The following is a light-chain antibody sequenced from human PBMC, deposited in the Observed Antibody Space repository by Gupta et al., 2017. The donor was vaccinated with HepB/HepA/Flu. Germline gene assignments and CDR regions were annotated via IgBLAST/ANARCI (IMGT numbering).Light chain of an antibody. CDR3: VLYMGSGIRV. CDR2: NTN. Sequence: QTVVTQEPSFSVSPGGTVPLTCGLNSGSVSTGHYPSWYQQTPGQAPRTLMYNTNTRSSGVPDRFSGSILGNKAALTITGAQADDECDYYCVLYMGSGIRVFGGGTKLAVL. V-gene: IGLV8-61*01. J-gene: IGLJ3*02. CDR1: SGSVSTGHY.